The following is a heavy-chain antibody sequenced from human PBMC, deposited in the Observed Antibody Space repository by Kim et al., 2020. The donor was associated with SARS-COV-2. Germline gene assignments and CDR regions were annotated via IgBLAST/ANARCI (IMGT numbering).Heavy chain of an antibody. J-gene: IGHJ4*01. CDR2: ISTSGTTT. V-gene: IGHV3-11*01. CDR3: VTDIQPVGDSRYFDY. Sequence: GGSLRLSCAASGFTFSDYFMSWVRQAPGQGLDWVSYISTSGTTTNYADSVKGRFTISRDNAKNALYLEMNSLRADDTAVYYCVTDIQPVGDSRYFDYWG. D-gene: IGHD1-26*01. CDR1: GFTFSDYF.